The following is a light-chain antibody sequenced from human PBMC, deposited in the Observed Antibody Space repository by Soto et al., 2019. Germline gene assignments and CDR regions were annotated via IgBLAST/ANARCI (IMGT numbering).Light chain of an antibody. CDR3: QQSFTTPLT. CDR2: VAS. V-gene: IGKV1-39*01. Sequence: DIQMTQSPSSLSASLGDIVTITCRASQSVGRFLNWYQQKPGKAPTVLINVASTLRSGVPSRFSGSGSGTDFNLTINSLQPEDFATYFCQQSFTTPLTFGGGTKVDI. J-gene: IGKJ4*01. CDR1: QSVGRF.